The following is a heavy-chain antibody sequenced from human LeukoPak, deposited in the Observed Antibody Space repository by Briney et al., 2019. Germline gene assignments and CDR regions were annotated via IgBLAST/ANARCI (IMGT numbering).Heavy chain of an antibody. Sequence: SETLSLTCAVYGGSFSGYYWSWIRQPPGKGLEWIGEINHSGSTNYNPSLKSRVTISVDTSKNQFSLKLSSVTAADTAVYYCARVTDYYDSSGYPDYWGQGTLVTVSS. J-gene: IGHJ4*02. D-gene: IGHD3-22*01. CDR2: INHSGST. CDR1: GGSFSGYY. V-gene: IGHV4-34*01. CDR3: ARVTDYYDSSGYPDY.